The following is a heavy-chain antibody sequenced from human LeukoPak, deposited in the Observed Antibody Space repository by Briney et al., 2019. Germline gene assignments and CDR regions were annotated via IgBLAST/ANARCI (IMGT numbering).Heavy chain of an antibody. CDR3: TTAGYSYGWRFDY. CDR1: GFTFGDYA. J-gene: IGHJ4*02. Sequence: KPGGSLRLSCTASGFTFGDYAMSWFRQAPGKGLEWVGFIRSKAYGGTTEYAASVKGRFTISRDDSKSIAYLQMNSLKTEDTAVYYCTTAGYSYGWRFDYWGQGTLVTVSS. V-gene: IGHV3-49*05. D-gene: IGHD5-18*01. CDR2: IRSKAYGGTT.